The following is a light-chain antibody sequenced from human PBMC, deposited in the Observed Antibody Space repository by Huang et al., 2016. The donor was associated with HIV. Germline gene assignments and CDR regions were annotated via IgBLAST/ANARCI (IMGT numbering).Light chain of an antibody. Sequence: DIQMTQSPSSLSASIGDRVTITCRASQGISASLAWYNQKPGKAPKVLLASASRLQRGVPPRFSGGGSGTEYTLTISSLQPEDFANYYCQQYYATPLTFGGGTKVEVK. CDR3: QQYYATPLT. CDR1: QGISAS. CDR2: SAS. J-gene: IGKJ4*01. V-gene: IGKV1-NL1*01.